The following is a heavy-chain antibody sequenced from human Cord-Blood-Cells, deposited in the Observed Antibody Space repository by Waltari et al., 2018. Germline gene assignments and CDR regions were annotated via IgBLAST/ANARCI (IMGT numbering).Heavy chain of an antibody. V-gene: IGHV4-30-4*08. CDR3: ARVPMGGDQDY. J-gene: IGHJ4*02. CDR2: IYYSGST. D-gene: IGHD2-21*01. Sequence: QVQLQESGPGLVKPSQTLSLTCTVSGGPIRRGDYYWRWIRQPPGKGLEWIGYIYYSGSTYYNPSLKSRVTISVDTSKNQFSLKLSSVTAADTAVYYCARVPMGGDQDYWGQGTLVTVSS. CDR1: GGPIRRGDYY.